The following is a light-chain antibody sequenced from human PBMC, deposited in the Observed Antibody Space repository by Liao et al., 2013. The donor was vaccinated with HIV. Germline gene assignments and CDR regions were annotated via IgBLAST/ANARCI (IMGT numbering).Light chain of an antibody. CDR3: QVWDSSSDHVV. CDR1: NIGNKG. Sequence: SYVLTQPPSVSVAPGKTARITCGGNNIGNKGVHWYQHKPGQAPVLVIYYDSDRPSGIPERFSGSNSGNTATLTISRVEAGDEADYYCQVWDSSSDHVVFGGGTKLTVL. V-gene: IGLV3-21*04. J-gene: IGLJ2*01. CDR2: YDS.